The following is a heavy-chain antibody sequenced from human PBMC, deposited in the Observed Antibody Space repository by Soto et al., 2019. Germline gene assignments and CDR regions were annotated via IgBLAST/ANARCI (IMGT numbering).Heavy chain of an antibody. D-gene: IGHD5-12*01. CDR3: AREIPRDGYNFVSVAMDV. CDR2: ISNTGNT. Sequence: QVQLQESGPGLVKPSETLSLTCAVSRGSGRSDNYYWTWIRQTPGKGLEWLGFISNTGNTKYNPSLKSRVTISLDTSKNHFSLRLTSVTAADTAVYFCAREIPRDGYNFVSVAMDVWGQGTTVTVSS. V-gene: IGHV4-61*03. J-gene: IGHJ6*02. CDR1: RGSGRSDNYY.